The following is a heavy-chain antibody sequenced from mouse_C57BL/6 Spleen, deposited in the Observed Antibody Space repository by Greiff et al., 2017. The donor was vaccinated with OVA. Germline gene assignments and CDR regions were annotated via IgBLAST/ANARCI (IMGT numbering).Heavy chain of an antibody. J-gene: IGHJ2*01. Sequence: VQLKQSGPELVKPGDSVKISCKASGYSFTGYFMNWVMQSHGKSLEWIGRINPYNGDTFYNQKFKGKATLSVDKSSSTANMKLRSLTSEDSAVYYGAKSGDCGSSYDYFDYWGQGTTLTVSS. CDR2: INPYNGDT. D-gene: IGHD1-1*01. CDR3: AKSGDCGSSYDYFDY. CDR1: GYSFTGYF. V-gene: IGHV1-20*01.